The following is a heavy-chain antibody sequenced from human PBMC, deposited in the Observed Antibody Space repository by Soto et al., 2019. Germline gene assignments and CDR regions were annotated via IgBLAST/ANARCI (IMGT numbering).Heavy chain of an antibody. Sequence: VASVKVSCKASGYTFFSYGITWVRQAPGQGLEWMGWISTYNGDTNYAQNLQGRVTMTTDKSTSTAYMELRSLRSDDTAMYYCSRKSSSSSWFDLWGQGTLVTVSA. CDR2: ISTYNGDT. CDR3: SRKSSSSSWFDL. V-gene: IGHV1-18*01. J-gene: IGHJ5*02. CDR1: GYTFFSYG. D-gene: IGHD6-6*01.